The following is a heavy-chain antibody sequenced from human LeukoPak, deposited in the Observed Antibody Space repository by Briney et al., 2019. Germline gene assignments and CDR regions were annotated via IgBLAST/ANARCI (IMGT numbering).Heavy chain of an antibody. J-gene: IGHJ4*02. CDR1: GFTFSTFW. D-gene: IGHD6-19*01. CDR3: VRDPWRKEGAGLY. CDR2: IKQDGSET. V-gene: IGHV3-7*01. Sequence: PGGSLRLSCAASGFTFSTFWMPWVRQAPGKGLEWVANIKQDGSETYYVDSVKGRFTISRDNVKDSLYLQMNSLGAEDMAVYYCVRDPWRKEGAGLYWGQGTLVTVSS.